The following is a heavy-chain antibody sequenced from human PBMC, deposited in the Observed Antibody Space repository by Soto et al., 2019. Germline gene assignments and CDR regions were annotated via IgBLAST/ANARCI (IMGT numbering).Heavy chain of an antibody. V-gene: IGHV4-4*02. CDR3: ARDQDSGWGLDS. Sequence: QVQVQESGPGLVKPSGTLSLTCVVSGGSISTDNWWRWVRQPPGKGLEWIGEIYHSGRTKYSPSLKSRASISADTSKNQLSLQMTSVTAADTAVYYCARDQDSGWGLDSWGQGSLVTVSS. CDR1: GGSISTDNW. D-gene: IGHD6-19*01. J-gene: IGHJ4*02. CDR2: IYHSGRT.